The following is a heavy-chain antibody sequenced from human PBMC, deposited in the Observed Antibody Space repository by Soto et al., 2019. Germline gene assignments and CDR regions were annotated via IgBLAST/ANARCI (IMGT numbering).Heavy chain of an antibody. CDR2: ISGSGSNP. Sequence: EVQVLESGGGLVQPGGSLRRSCAASGFTFSSYAMSWVRQAPGQGLEWVSAISGSGSNPYYADSVNGRFTISRDNSKNTLYLQMNSLRAEDTALYYCAKTASMTIRDGFDHWGQGTLVTVSS. CDR3: AKTASMTIRDGFDH. CDR1: GFTFSSYA. J-gene: IGHJ4*02. V-gene: IGHV3-23*01. D-gene: IGHD4-17*01.